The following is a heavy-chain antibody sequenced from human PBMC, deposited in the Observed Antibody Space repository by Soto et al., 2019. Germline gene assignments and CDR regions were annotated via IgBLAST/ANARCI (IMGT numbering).Heavy chain of an antibody. CDR3: ASQYYDFWSGYYGYNWFDP. Sequence: PSETLSLTCAVSGYSISSGDYWGWIRQPPGKGLEWIGSIYHSGSTYYNPSLKSRVTISVDTSKNQFSLKLSSVTAADTAVYYCASQYYDFWSGYYGYNWFDPWGQGTLVTVSS. CDR2: IYHSGST. D-gene: IGHD3-3*01. J-gene: IGHJ5*02. CDR1: GYSISSGDY. V-gene: IGHV4-38-2*01.